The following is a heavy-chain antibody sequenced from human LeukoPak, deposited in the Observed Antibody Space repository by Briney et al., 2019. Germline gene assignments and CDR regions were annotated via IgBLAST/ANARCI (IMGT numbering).Heavy chain of an antibody. CDR2: IYYSGST. J-gene: IGHJ4*02. D-gene: IGHD3-10*01. Sequence: SETLSLTCTVSGGSISSSSYYWGWIRQPPGKGLEWIGSIYYSGSTYYNPSLKSRVTISVDTSKNQFSLKLSSVTVADTAVYYCASFYGSGSYYPKPDYWGQGTLVTVSS. CDR1: GGSISSSSYY. V-gene: IGHV4-39*01. CDR3: ASFYGSGSYYPKPDY.